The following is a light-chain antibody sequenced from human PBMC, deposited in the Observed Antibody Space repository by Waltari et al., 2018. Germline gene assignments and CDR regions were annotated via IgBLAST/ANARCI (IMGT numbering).Light chain of an antibody. J-gene: IGLJ1*01. CDR3: SSFTSSSVYV. CDR2: EVS. V-gene: IGLV2-14*01. CDR1: SSAVGGFNY. Sequence: QSALTQPASVSGSPGQSLTISCTGTSSAVGGFNYVSWYQQYPGKAPKLMIFEVSNRPSGVSNRFSGSKSGNTASLTISGLQAEDEADYYCSSFTSSSVYVFGTGTKVTVL.